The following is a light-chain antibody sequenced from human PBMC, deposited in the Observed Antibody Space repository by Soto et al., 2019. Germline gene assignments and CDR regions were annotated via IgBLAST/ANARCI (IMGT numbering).Light chain of an antibody. Sequence: AIQMTQSPSSLSASVGDRVTITCRASQSIRTELGWYQQKPGKAPKLLIYGASTLQGGVPSRFSGSGSGTNFTFTISSLQPEDFASYYCLQDYSYPRTFGQGTKV. CDR2: GAS. CDR3: LQDYSYPRT. CDR1: QSIRTE. V-gene: IGKV1-6*01. J-gene: IGKJ1*01.